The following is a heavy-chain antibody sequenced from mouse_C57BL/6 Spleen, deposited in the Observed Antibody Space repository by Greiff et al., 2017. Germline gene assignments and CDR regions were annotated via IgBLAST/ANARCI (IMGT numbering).Heavy chain of an antibody. V-gene: IGHV1-15*01. J-gene: IGHJ4*01. CDR3: SPAYYYAMDY. D-gene: IGHD2-10*01. Sequence: VQLKESGAELVRPGASVTLSCKASGYTFTDYEMHWVKQTPVHGLEWIGAIDLETGGTAYNQKFKGKAILTADKSSRAADMELRSLTSEDSSVEYCSPAYYYAMDYWGQGTSGTVSS. CDR1: GYTFTDYE. CDR2: IDLETGGT.